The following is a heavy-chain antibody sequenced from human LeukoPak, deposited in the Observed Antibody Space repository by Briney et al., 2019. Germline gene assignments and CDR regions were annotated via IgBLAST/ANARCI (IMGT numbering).Heavy chain of an antibody. CDR1: GFTFSSYG. Sequence: PGGSLRLPCAASGFTFSSYGVHWVRQAPGKGLERVAFIRHDGSDKHYADSVKGQFTISRDNSKTTLYLQMNSLRAEDTAIYYCAKNKGEQWLVDSFNYWGQGTLVTVSS. V-gene: IGHV3-30*02. D-gene: IGHD6-19*01. J-gene: IGHJ4*02. CDR2: IRHDGSDK. CDR3: AKNKGEQWLVDSFNY.